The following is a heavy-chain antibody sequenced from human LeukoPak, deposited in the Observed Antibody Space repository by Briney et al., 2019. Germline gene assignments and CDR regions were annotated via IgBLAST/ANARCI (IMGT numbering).Heavy chain of an antibody. CDR2: FDPEDGET. CDR3: ATLGGRFGESFDY. D-gene: IGHD3-10*01. CDR1: GYTLTELS. V-gene: IGHV1-24*01. J-gene: IGHJ4*02. Sequence: ASVKVSCKVSGYTLTELSMHWVRQAPGKGLEWMGGFDPEDGETIYAQKFQGRVTMTEDTSTDTAYMELSSLRSEDTAAYYCATLGGRFGESFDYWGQGTLVTVSS.